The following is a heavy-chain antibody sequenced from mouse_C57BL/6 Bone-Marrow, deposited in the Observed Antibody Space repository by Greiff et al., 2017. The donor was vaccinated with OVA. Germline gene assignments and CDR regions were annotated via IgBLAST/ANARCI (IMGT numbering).Heavy chain of an antibody. J-gene: IGHJ1*03. V-gene: IGHV1-81*01. CDR1: GYTFTSYG. CDR3: ARPRLRWYFDV. Sequence: VKLMESGAELARPGASVKLSCKASGYTFTSYGISWVKQRTGQGLEWIGEIYPRSGNTYYNEKFKGKATLTADKSSSTAYMELRSLTSEDSAVYFCARPRLRWYFDVWGTGTTVTVSS. CDR2: IYPRSGNT.